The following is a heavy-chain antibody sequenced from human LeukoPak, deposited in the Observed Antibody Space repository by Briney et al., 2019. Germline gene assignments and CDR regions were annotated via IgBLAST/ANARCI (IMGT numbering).Heavy chain of an antibody. Sequence: ASVKVSCTASGYTFTSYGISWVRQAPGQGLEWMGWINPNSDGTNYAQKFQGRVSMTRDTSISTSYMELRGLTSDDTAVYYCARASTGDRIDYWGQGTLVTVSS. J-gene: IGHJ4*02. CDR2: INPNSDGT. CDR3: ARASTGDRIDY. CDR1: GYTFTSYG. V-gene: IGHV1-2*02. D-gene: IGHD7-27*01.